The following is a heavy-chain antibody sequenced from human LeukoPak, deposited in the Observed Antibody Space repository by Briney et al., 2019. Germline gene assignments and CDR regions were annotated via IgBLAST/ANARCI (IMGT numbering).Heavy chain of an antibody. CDR2: LYPSGST. CDR3: ARRRDSSGYVDY. J-gene: IGHJ4*02. CDR1: GDSVSSNTYY. D-gene: IGHD3-22*01. Sequence: SDTLSLTCTVSGDSVSSNTYYWSWIRQAPGKGLEWIGYLYPSGSTHYSPSLRSRVTISVDTSKNQFSLKLSSVTAADTAVYYCARRRDSSGYVDYWGQGTLVTVSS. V-gene: IGHV4-61*01.